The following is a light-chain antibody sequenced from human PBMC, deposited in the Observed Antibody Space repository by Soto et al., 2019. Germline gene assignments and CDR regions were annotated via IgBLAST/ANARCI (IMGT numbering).Light chain of an antibody. J-gene: IGKJ5*01. CDR2: AAS. V-gene: IGKV1-8*01. CDR1: QGISSY. CDR3: QQRSNWPPI. Sequence: AIRMTQSPSSFSASTGDRVTITCRASQGISSYLAWYQQKPGKAPKLLIYAASTLQSGVPSRFSGSGSGTDFTLTISSLEPEDFAVYYCQQRSNWPPIFGQGTRLEI.